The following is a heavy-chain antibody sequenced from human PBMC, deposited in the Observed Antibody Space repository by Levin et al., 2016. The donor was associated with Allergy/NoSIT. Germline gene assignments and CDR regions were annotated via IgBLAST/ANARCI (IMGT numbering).Heavy chain of an antibody. CDR2: IIPIFGTA. Sequence: WVRQAPGQGLEWMGGIIPIFGTANYAQKFQGRVTITADESTSTAYMELSSLRSEDTAVYYCASAQAILLYSSGWYPDYWGQGTLVTVSS. V-gene: IGHV1-69*01. D-gene: IGHD6-19*01. CDR3: ASAQAILLYSSGWYPDY. J-gene: IGHJ4*02.